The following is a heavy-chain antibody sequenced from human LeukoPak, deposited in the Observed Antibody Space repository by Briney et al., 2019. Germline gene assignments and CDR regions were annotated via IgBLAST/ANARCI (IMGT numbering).Heavy chain of an antibody. J-gene: IGHJ5*02. CDR2: FDPEDGET. D-gene: IGHD2-2*01. CDR1: GYTLTELS. V-gene: IGHV1-24*01. CDR3: ASATYCSSTSCYLGSWFDP. Sequence: ASVKVSCKVSGYTLTELSMHWVRRAPGKGLEWMGGFDPEDGETIYAQKFQGRVTMTEDTSTDTAYMELSSLRSEDTAVYYCASATYCSSTSCYLGSWFDPWGQGTLVTVSS.